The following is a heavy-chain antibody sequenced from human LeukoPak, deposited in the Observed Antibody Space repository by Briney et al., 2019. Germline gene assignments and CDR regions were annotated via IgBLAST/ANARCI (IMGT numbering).Heavy chain of an antibody. Sequence: SETLSLTCAVYGGSFSDYAWTWIRPPPGKGLEWIGEINHRGGTNNNRSLMSRVIMSVDTSKNQISLKVSSVTAADTAVYYCARVGYSFSINDWSRIGLGAYPTKYYYMDVWGKGTTVTVSS. CDR3: ARVGYSFSINDWSRIGLGAYPTKYYYMDV. J-gene: IGHJ6*03. V-gene: IGHV4-34*01. CDR2: INHRGGT. CDR1: GGSFSDYA. D-gene: IGHD5-18*01.